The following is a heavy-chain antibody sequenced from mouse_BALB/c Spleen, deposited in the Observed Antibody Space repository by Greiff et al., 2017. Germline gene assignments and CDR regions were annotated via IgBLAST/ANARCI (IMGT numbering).Heavy chain of an antibody. CDR1: GFSLTSYG. CDR3: NYRYDNYAMDY. J-gene: IGHJ4*01. D-gene: IGHD2-14*01. Sequence: VKLVESGPGLVQPSQSLSITCTVSGFSLTSYGVHWVRQSPGKGLEWLGVIWSGGSTDYNAAFISRLSISKDNSKSQVFFKMNSLQANDTAIYYCNYRYDNYAMDYWGQGTSVTVSS. V-gene: IGHV2-2*02. CDR2: IWSGGST.